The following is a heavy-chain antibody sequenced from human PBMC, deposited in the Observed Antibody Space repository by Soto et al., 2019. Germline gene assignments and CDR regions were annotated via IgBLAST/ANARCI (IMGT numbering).Heavy chain of an antibody. Sequence: QVQLVESGGGVVQPGRSLRLSCAASGFTFSSYGIHWVRQAPGKGLEWVAVISYDGSNRYYADSVKGRITISRDNSKNTLSLQMNSLRAEDTAVYYCAKGGYYDSSGYLGWLDYWGQGTLVTVSS. D-gene: IGHD3-22*01. CDR1: GFTFSSYG. CDR2: ISYDGSNR. J-gene: IGHJ4*02. V-gene: IGHV3-30*18. CDR3: AKGGYYDSSGYLGWLDY.